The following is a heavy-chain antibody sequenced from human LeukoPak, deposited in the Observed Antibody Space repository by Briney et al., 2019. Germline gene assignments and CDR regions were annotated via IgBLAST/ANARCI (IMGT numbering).Heavy chain of an antibody. V-gene: IGHV3-23*01. CDR2: ISGSGTAS. CDR1: GFKFDDYA. D-gene: IGHD2/OR15-2a*01. CDR3: ARGWSGVSYYFQV. Sequence: LAGGSLRLSCTGSGFKFDDYAMNWVRQTPGRGLEWVSSISGSGTASYYADSVKGRFTISRDNSQQTLFLQMNSLNAEDTAIYHCARGWSGVSYYFQVWGQGTLVTVSS. J-gene: IGHJ4*02.